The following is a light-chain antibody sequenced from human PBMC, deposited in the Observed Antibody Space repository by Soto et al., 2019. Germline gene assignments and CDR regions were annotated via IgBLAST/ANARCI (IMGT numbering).Light chain of an antibody. CDR1: RTVDGNY. J-gene: IGKJ3*01. CDR3: QQYSASPRT. CDR2: SAS. Sequence: EVVLTQSPGTLSLSPGERATLSCRASRTVDGNYLAWYHQKPGQAPRLLIHSASTRAPGIPDRFSASGAGTDFTLTISRXEPEDSAVYYCQQYSASPRTFGPGTKVDIK. V-gene: IGKV3-20*01.